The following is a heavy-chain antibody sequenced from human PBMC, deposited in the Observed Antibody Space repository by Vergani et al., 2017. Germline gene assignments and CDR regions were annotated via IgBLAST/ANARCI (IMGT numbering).Heavy chain of an antibody. V-gene: IGHV1-69*02. CDR3: ARTVYHSSGYYYGMDV. J-gene: IGHJ6*02. CDR1: GGTFSSYT. Sequence: QVQLVQSGAEVKKPGSSVKVSCKASGGTFSSYTISWVRQAPGQGLEWMGRIIPILGIANYAQKFQGRVTITADKSTSTAYMELSSLRSEDTAVYYCARTVYHSSGYYYGMDVWGQGTTVTGSS. CDR2: IIPILGIA. D-gene: IGHD3-22*01.